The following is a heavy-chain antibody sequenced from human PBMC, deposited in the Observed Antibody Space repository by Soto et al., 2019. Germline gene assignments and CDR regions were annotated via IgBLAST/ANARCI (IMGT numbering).Heavy chain of an antibody. CDR2: LSYLGTT. J-gene: IGHJ2*01. Sequence: SETLSLTCTVSSDSIRSGTYYWAWIRQPPGRGLEWMGSLSYLGTTDYNPSLKSRVTISKDASKNQFSLKLTSVTAADTAVYYCATGRSDSGWY. CDR3: ATGRSDSGWY. D-gene: IGHD6-19*01. CDR1: SDSIRSGTYY. V-gene: IGHV4-39*01.